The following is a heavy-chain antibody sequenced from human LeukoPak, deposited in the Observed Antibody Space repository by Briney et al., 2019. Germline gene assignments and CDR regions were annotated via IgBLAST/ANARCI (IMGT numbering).Heavy chain of an antibody. CDR2: ISSNGGST. D-gene: IGHD2-2*01. CDR3: ARSPPQPAANGNYYYYYMDV. J-gene: IGHJ6*03. Sequence: AGGSLRLSCAASGFTFSSYAMHWVRQAPGKGLEYVSAISSNGGSTYYANSVRGRFTISRDNSKNTLYLQMGSLRAEDMAVYYCARSPPQPAANGNYYYYYMDVWGKGTTVTVSS. CDR1: GFTFSSYA. V-gene: IGHV3-64*01.